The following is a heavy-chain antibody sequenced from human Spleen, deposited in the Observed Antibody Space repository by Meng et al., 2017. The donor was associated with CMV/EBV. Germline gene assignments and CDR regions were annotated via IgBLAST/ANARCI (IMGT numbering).Heavy chain of an antibody. J-gene: IGHJ5*02. CDR1: GGSLSSDA. V-gene: IGHV1-69*12. Sequence: QVQRVQAGAEVKRPGYWVKVVCKATGGSLSSDAISWVRQAPGQGLEWMGGINPIFGTAHYTQKFKGRVTFPADESTSTAYLVRRGLRAEDTAVYYCARVESDFTISNWFDPWGQGTLVTVSS. CDR3: ARVESDFTISNWFDP. D-gene: IGHD3-3*01. CDR2: INPIFGTA.